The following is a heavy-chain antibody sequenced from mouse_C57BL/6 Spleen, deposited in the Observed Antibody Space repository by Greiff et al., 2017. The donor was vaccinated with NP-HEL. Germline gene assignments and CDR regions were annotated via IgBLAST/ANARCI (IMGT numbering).Heavy chain of an antibody. CDR1: GYTFTDYE. Sequence: QVQLQQSGAELVRPGASVTLSCKASGYTFTDYEMHWVKQTPVHGLEWIGAIDPETGGTASNQKFKGKAILTADKSSSTAYMELRSLTSEDSAVYYCTRRGYSNYVRYAMDYWGQGTSVTVSS. J-gene: IGHJ4*01. V-gene: IGHV1-15*01. CDR3: TRRGYSNYVRYAMDY. D-gene: IGHD2-5*01. CDR2: IDPETGGT.